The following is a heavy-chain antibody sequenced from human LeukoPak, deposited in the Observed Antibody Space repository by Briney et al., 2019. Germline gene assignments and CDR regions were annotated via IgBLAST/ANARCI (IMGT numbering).Heavy chain of an antibody. CDR1: GNSSSTYW. CDR3: ATWGSTGWFDY. V-gene: IGHV5-51*01. J-gene: IGHJ4*02. D-gene: IGHD6-19*01. Sequence: GESLKISCKGSGNSSSTYWIGWVRQMPGKGLEYMGIIYPGDFDTRYSPSFEGQVTISADKSISTAYLQWSSLKASDTAIYYCATWGSTGWFDYWGQGTLVTVSS. CDR2: IYPGDFDT.